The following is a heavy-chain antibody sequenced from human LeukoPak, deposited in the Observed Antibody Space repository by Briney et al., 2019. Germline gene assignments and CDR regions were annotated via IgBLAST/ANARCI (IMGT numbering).Heavy chain of an antibody. J-gene: IGHJ4*02. CDR1: GGSISSNSYY. D-gene: IGHD3-9*01. CDR3: ARDDQGVNYDILTGYYRAAFGFDY. V-gene: IGHV4-39*07. Sequence: SETLSLTCSVSGGSISSNSYYWGWIRQPPGKGLEWIGSIYYSGSTYYSPSLKSRVTISVDTSKNQFSLKLSSVTVADTAVYYCARDDQGVNYDILTGYYRAAFGFDYWGQGTLVTVSS. CDR2: IYYSGST.